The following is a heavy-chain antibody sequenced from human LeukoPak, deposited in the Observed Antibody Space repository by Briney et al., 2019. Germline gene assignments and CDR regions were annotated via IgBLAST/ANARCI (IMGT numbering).Heavy chain of an antibody. CDR1: GLTFSRYG. CDR2: ISYDGSNK. D-gene: IGHD3-22*01. Sequence: PGSSLRLSCAASGLTFSRYGMHWAPQAPGKGLEGVAIISYDGSNKYYADSVQGRFTISRDNSKNTLYLQMNSLRAEDTAVYYCARDSHKFDSSGYYPDAFDIWGQGTMVTVSS. CDR3: ARDSHKFDSSGYYPDAFDI. V-gene: IGHV3-30*03. J-gene: IGHJ3*02.